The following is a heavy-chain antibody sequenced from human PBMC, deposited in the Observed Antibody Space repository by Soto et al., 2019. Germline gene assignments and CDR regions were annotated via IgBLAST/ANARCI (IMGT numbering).Heavy chain of an antibody. CDR2: ISYDGSNK. V-gene: IGHV3-30*18. J-gene: IGHJ4*02. D-gene: IGHD6-13*01. CDR3: AKDLFRQQLANFDY. Sequence: QVQLVESGGGVVQPGRSLRLSCAASGFTFSSYGMHWVRQAPGKGLEWVAVISYDGSNKYYADSVKGRFTISRDNSKNTLYLQMNSQRAEDTAVYYCAKDLFRQQLANFDYWGQGTLVTVSS. CDR1: GFTFSSYG.